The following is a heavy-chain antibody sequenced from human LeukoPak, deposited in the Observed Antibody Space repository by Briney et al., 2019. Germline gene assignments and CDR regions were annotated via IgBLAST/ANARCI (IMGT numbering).Heavy chain of an antibody. CDR1: GFTFNNYA. CDR3: ARSLPYGTTWYGRSDF. J-gene: IGHJ4*02. D-gene: IGHD6-13*01. V-gene: IGHV3-7*03. Sequence: GGSLRLSCAASGFTFNNYAMSWVRQAPGKGLEWVANIRQDGDTKYYVDSVKGRFTISRDNAMNSLYLQMNSLRAEDTAIYYCARSLPYGTTWYGRSDFWGQGTLVTVSS. CDR2: IRQDGDTK.